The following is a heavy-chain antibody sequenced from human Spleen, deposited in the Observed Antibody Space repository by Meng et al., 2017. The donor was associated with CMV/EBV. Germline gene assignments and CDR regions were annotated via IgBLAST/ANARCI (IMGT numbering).Heavy chain of an antibody. CDR1: GASVSRGTQF. V-gene: IGHV4-61*01. J-gene: IGHJ4*02. CDR3: ARVRSRLLRYFEY. D-gene: IGHD2-15*01. Sequence: SGASVSRGTQFWGWIRQPPGRGLEVLGYVYYSGITKYNPSLKRPVTISLDTSKNQISLTLNSVTTADTAVYYCARVRSRLLRYFEYWGQGTLVSVSS. CDR2: VYYSGIT.